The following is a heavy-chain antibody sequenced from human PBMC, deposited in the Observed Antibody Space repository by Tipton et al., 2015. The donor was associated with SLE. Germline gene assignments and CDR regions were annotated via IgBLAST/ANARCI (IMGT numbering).Heavy chain of an antibody. CDR2: INHSGST. V-gene: IGHV4-34*01. Sequence: TLSLTCAVYGGSFSGYYWSWIRQPPGKGLEWIGEINHSGSTNYNPSLKSRVTISVDTSKNQFSLKLSSVTAADTAVYYCAGGGTTVQGVISLWGQGTLVTVSS. CDR3: AGGGTTVQGVISL. CDR1: GGSFSGYY. D-gene: IGHD3-10*01. J-gene: IGHJ4*02.